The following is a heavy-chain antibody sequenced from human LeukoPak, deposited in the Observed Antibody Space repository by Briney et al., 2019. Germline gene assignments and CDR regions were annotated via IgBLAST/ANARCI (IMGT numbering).Heavy chain of an antibody. Sequence: ASVKVSCKASGYSFTSYYMHWVRQAPGQGLEWMGIINPNGGSTSYAQKFQGRVTMTRDTSTSTVYMELSSLKSEDTAVYYCAREKDNSGWKNWIDPWGEGTLVTVSS. J-gene: IGHJ5*02. D-gene: IGHD6-19*01. V-gene: IGHV1-46*01. CDR2: INPNGGST. CDR3: AREKDNSGWKNWIDP. CDR1: GYSFTSYY.